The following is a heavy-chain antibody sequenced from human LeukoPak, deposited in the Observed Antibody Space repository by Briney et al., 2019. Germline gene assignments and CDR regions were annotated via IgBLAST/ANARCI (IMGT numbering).Heavy chain of an antibody. CDR2: IRARAYGGAA. J-gene: IGHJ4*02. CDR1: GFTFCDYA. D-gene: IGHD2-21*02. CDR3: ARVETAIFGSDPVDY. V-gene: IGHV3-49*03. Sequence: GGSVRLSCTASGFTFCDYAMRRLRQAPGKGLEGGGFIRARAYGGAADYAASVRGRFTIFREDSNSVAYLQMSSLKTEDTAMYYCARVETAIFGSDPVDYWGQGTLVTVSS.